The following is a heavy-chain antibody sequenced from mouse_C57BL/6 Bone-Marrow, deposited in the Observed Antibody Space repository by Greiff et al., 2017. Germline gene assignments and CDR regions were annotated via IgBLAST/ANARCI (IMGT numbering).Heavy chain of an antibody. Sequence: EVQLQQSGAELVKPGASVKLSCTASGFNIKDYYIHWVKQRTEQGLEWIGRIDPEDGETKYAPKVQDKATITADTSSNTAYLQLSSLTSEDTAVYYCTRFLIYYGTNYWGQGTTLTVSS. D-gene: IGHD1-1*01. CDR3: TRFLIYYGTNY. V-gene: IGHV14-2*01. CDR2: IDPEDGET. J-gene: IGHJ2*01. CDR1: GFNIKDYY.